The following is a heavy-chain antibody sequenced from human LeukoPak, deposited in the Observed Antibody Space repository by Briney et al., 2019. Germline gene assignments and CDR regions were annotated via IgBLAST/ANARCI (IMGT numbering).Heavy chain of an antibody. CDR1: GFTVSDNY. CDR3: ARDAPQVPAAGVLAS. D-gene: IGHD6-13*01. V-gene: IGHV3-53*01. J-gene: IGHJ5*02. Sequence: GGSLRLSCAASGFTVSDNYMSWVRQAPGKGLEWVSVMYSGGDTYYANSVKGRFTFSRDISKNTLFLQMNGLTTEDTAMYYCARDAPQVPAAGVLASWGQGALVTVSS. CDR2: MYSGGDT.